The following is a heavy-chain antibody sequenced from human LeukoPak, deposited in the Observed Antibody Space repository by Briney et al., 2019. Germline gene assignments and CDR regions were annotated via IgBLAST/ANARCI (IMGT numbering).Heavy chain of an antibody. D-gene: IGHD3-3*01. V-gene: IGHV1-2*02. CDR2: INPNSGGT. CDR3: ARDFLRFRWFDP. Sequence: ASVKVSCKASGYTFTRYYMHWVRQAPGQGLEWMGWINPNSGGTNYAQKFQGRVTMTRDTSISTAYMELSRLRSDDTAVYYCARDFLRFRWFDPWGQGTLVTVSS. CDR1: GYTFTRYY. J-gene: IGHJ5*02.